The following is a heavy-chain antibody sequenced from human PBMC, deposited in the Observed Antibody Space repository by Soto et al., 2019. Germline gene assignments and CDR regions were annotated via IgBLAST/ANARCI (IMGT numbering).Heavy chain of an antibody. V-gene: IGHV4-34*01. J-gene: IGHJ4*02. D-gene: IGHD6-25*01. CDR3: ARGRAAPDFDS. CDR2: INHGGST. CDR1: GGSFSFHS. Sequence: SETLPLTCAVYGGSFSFHSWTWIRQPPGKGREWIGEINHGGSTNYNTSLKSRVTISEDTSKNQFSLKLSSVTAADTAIYYCARGRAAPDFDSWGQVSLVTVS.